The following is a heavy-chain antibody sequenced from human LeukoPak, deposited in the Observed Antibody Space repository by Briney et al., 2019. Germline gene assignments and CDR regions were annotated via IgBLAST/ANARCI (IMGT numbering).Heavy chain of an antibody. CDR2: ILTSGST. D-gene: IGHD1-1*01. Sequence: TSETLSLTCTVSGDSISGHYWTWIRQPAGKGLEWIGRILTSGSTKYNPSLKSRVTMSVDTSKNQLSLKMTSLTAADTAIYYCARIVPLSITTYGTNWLDPWGQGTLVTVSS. CDR1: GDSISGHY. V-gene: IGHV4-4*07. J-gene: IGHJ5*02. CDR3: ARIVPLSITTYGTNWLDP.